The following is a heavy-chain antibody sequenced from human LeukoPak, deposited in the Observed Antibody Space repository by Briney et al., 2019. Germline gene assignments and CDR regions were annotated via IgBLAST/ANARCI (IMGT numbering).Heavy chain of an antibody. Sequence: GGSLRLSCAASGFTFSSDAMHWVRQAPGKGLEYVSAISSNGGSTYYANSVKGRFTISRDNSKNTLYLQMGSLRAEDMAVYYCARSYYYDSSGPQAFDIWGQGTMVTVSS. V-gene: IGHV3-64*01. J-gene: IGHJ3*02. CDR3: ARSYYYDSSGPQAFDI. CDR1: GFTFSSDA. CDR2: ISSNGGST. D-gene: IGHD3-22*01.